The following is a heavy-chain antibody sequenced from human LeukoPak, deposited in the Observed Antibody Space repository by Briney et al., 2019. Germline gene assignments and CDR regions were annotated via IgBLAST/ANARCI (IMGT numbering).Heavy chain of an antibody. V-gene: IGHV4-59*12. J-gene: IGHJ4*02. Sequence: SETLSLTCTVSGGSISSYYWSWIRQPPGKGLEWIGYIYYSGSTNYNPSLKSRVTISVDTSKNQFSLKLSSVTAADTAVYYCARARIAAAGKFDYWGLGTLVTVSS. CDR1: GGSISSYY. D-gene: IGHD6-13*01. CDR2: IYYSGST. CDR3: ARARIAAAGKFDY.